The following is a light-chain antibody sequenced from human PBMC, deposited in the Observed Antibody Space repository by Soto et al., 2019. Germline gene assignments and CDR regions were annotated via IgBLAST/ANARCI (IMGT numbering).Light chain of an antibody. Sequence: QSALTQPASVSGSPGQSITISCTGTSSDVGRYNLVSWYQQHPGKAPKLMLYEGSKRPSGVSNRFSGSKSGNTAYLTSSGLHAEEVAAYYCCSHAVSSVVCGGGTKLTGL. CDR3: CSHAVSSVV. CDR1: SSDVGRYNL. J-gene: IGLJ2*01. CDR2: EGS. V-gene: IGLV2-23*01.